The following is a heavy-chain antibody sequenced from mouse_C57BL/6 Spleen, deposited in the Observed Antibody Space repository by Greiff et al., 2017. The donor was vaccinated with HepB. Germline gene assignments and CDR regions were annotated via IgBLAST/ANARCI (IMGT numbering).Heavy chain of an antibody. V-gene: IGHV5-16*01. CDR3: ARGVNWDRYFDV. Sequence: EVKLMESEGGLVQPGSSMKLSCTASGFTFSDYYMAWVRQVPEKGLEWVANINYDGSSTYYLDSLKSRFIISRDNAKNILYLQMSSLKSEDTATYYCARGVNWDRYFDVWGTGTTVTVSS. CDR1: GFTFSDYY. D-gene: IGHD4-1*01. CDR2: INYDGSST. J-gene: IGHJ1*03.